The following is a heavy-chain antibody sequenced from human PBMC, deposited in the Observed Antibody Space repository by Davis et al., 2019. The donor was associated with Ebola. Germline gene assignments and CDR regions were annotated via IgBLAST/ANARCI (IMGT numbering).Heavy chain of an antibody. D-gene: IGHD3-10*01. CDR3: ARSVVRGVIFYFDS. CDR1: GGSISSGGYS. CDR2: IYYSGST. Sequence: MPSETLSLTCAVSGGSISSGGYSWSWIRQPPGKGLEWIGYIYYSGSTNYNPSLKSRVTISVDTSKNQFSLKLSSVTAADTAVYFCARSVVRGVIFYFDSWGQGTLVTVSS. J-gene: IGHJ4*02. V-gene: IGHV4-30-4*07.